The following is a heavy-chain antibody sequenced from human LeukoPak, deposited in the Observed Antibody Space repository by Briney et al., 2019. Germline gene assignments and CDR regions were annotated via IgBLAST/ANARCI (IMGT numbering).Heavy chain of an antibody. V-gene: IGHV3-11*04. J-gene: IGHJ3*02. CDR2: SSSYGTTK. CDR1: GFTFSDYY. D-gene: IGHD4-11*01. CDR3: ARDTLHGAFDI. Sequence: GGSLRLSCAASGFTFSDYYMSWIRQAPGKGLEWVSYSSSYGTTKHYADSVRGRFTISRDNTRNSLYLQMNSLRAEDTAVYYCARDTLHGAFDIWGQGTMVTVSS.